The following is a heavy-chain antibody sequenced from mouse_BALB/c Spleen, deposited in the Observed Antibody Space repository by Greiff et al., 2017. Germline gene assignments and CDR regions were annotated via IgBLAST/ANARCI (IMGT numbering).Heavy chain of an antibody. CDR1: GFNIKDTY. CDR2: IDPANGNT. CDR3: ALWLRRAMDY. Sequence: EVQLQQSGAELVKPGASVKLSCTASGFNIKDTYMHWVKQRPEQGLEWIGRIDPANGNTKYDPKFQGKATITADTSSNPAYLQLSSLTSEDTAVYYCALWLRRAMDYWGQGTSVTVSS. D-gene: IGHD2-2*01. V-gene: IGHV14-3*02. J-gene: IGHJ4*01.